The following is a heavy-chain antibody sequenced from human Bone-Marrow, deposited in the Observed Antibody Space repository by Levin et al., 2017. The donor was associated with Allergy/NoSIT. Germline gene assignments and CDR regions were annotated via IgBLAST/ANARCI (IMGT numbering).Heavy chain of an antibody. CDR2: IYYTGTT. D-gene: IGHD3-10*01. V-gene: IGHV4-39*01. J-gene: IGHJ3*02. CDR3: ATIFGGYAGHHAFDI. CDR1: VASTNSGSNF. Sequence: PSETLSLTCNVSVASTNSGSNFWGWVRQPPGKGLAWIASIYYTGTTYYDPSLRSRVTISVDTSRNQVSLKLTSVTAADTAVYYCATIFGGYAGHHAFDIWGHGTVVTVSS.